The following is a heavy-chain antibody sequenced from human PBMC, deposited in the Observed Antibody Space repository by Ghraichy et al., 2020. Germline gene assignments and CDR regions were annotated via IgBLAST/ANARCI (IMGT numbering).Heavy chain of an antibody. Sequence: SGPTLVKPTQTLTLTCTFSGFSLSTSGMCVSWIRQPPGKALEWLARIDWDDDKYYSTSLKTRLTISKDTSKNQVVLTMTNMDPVDTATYYCARIRAAYGDYSIDWYFDLWGRGTLVTVSS. V-gene: IGHV2-70*11. CDR1: GFSLSTSGMC. CDR3: ARIRAAYGDYSIDWYFDL. J-gene: IGHJ2*01. D-gene: IGHD4-17*01. CDR2: IDWDDDK.